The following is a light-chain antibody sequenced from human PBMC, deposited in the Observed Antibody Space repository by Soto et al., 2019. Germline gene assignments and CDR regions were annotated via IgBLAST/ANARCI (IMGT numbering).Light chain of an antibody. CDR2: LNN. J-gene: IGLJ2*01. V-gene: IGLV1-40*01. CDR1: SSNIGAGYD. CDR3: QSSDNSLHGLVI. Sequence: QSVLTQPPSMSGAPGQRVTISCTGRSSNIGAGYDVHWYQQLPGTPPKLLIYLNNDRPSGVPDRFSGSKSGTSASLAITGLRADDEAVYYCQSSDNSLHGLVIFGGGTKLTVL.